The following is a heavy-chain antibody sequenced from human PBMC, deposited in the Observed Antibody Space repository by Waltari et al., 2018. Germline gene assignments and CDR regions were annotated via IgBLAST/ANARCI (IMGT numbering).Heavy chain of an antibody. CDR2: IYYSGST. CDR3: ARGLDWYFDL. J-gene: IGHJ2*01. Sequence: QVQLQESGPGLVKPSETLSLTCTVSGGSISSYYWSWIRQPPGKGLEWIGYIYYSGSTNYNPSLKSRVTISVDTSKNQFSLKLSSVTAADTAVYYCARGLDWYFDLWGRGTLVTVSS. CDR1: GGSISSYY. V-gene: IGHV4-59*01.